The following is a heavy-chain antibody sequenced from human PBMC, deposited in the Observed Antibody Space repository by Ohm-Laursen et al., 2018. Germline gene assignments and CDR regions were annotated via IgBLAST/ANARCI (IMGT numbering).Heavy chain of an antibody. CDR1: GFTFSSYN. V-gene: IGHV3-21*06. D-gene: IGHD4-17*01. CDR3: ARGSEYGDYVFNYYGMDV. CDR2: ISGSSTYI. J-gene: IGHJ6*02. Sequence: SLRLSCSASGFTFSSYNMNWVRQAPGKGLEWVSSISGSSTYIYYADSLKGRFTISRGNAKNSLYLQMNSLRAEDTAVYYCARGSEYGDYVFNYYGMDVWGQGTTVTVSS.